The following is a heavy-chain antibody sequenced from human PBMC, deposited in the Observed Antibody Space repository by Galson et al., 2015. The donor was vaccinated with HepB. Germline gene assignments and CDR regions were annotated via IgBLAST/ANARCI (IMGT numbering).Heavy chain of an antibody. V-gene: IGHV3-33*01. Sequence: LRLSCAASGFTFSSYGMHWVRQAPGKGLEWVAVIWYDGSNKYYADSVKGRLTISRDNSKNTLYLQMNSLRAEDTAVYYCARDTYYYDSSGYLPPEMALDIWGQGTMVTVSS. CDR1: GFTFSSYG. CDR3: ARDTYYYDSSGYLPPEMALDI. J-gene: IGHJ3*02. CDR2: IWYDGSNK. D-gene: IGHD3-22*01.